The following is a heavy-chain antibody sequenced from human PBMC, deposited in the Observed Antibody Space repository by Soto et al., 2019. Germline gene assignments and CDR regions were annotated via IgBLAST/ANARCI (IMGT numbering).Heavy chain of an antibody. CDR2: ISAYNGNT. J-gene: IGHJ4*02. CDR3: ARRGRIAVAGGMDYFDY. Sequence: AAVKVSCEASGYTFTSYGISWVLQAPGQGLEWMGWISAYNGNTNYAQKLQGRVTMTTDTSTSTAYMELRSLRSDDTAVYYCARRGRIAVAGGMDYFDYWGQGTLVTVSS. V-gene: IGHV1-18*01. CDR1: GYTFTSYG. D-gene: IGHD6-19*01.